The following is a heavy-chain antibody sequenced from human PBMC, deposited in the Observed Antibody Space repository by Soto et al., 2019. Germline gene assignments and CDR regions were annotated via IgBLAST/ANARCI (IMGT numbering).Heavy chain of an antibody. D-gene: IGHD3-16*01. V-gene: IGHV4-30-4*01. CDR2: IHYDGRI. CDR3: ARFGSRDGYNYDVGGKNWFVP. CDR1: GGSVSSDDFY. J-gene: IGHJ5*02. Sequence: SETLSLTCTVSGGSVSSDDFYWSWLRQPPGKGLESIGYIHYDGRIYYNPSLKSRVTISVDKSKNQFSLNLRSVTAADTAVYFCARFGSRDGYNYDVGGKNWFVPWGQGTLVTVSS.